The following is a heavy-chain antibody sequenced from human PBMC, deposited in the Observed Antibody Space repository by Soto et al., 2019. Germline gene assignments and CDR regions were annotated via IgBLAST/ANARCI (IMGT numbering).Heavy chain of an antibody. D-gene: IGHD3-3*01. V-gene: IGHV3-30*03. CDR3: ATPRSILEWPPFDP. CDR2: IKSDGSR. CDR1: GFRFSSYG. Sequence: QVNLVESGGGVVQRGGSRRLSCAASGFRFSSYGMHWVRQAPGKGLEWVAAIKSDGSRYYTDSVKGRFTVSRDNSKNTLYRQMPNVRPEDAAVSACATPRSILEWPPFDPWGQGTLVTVSS. J-gene: IGHJ5*02.